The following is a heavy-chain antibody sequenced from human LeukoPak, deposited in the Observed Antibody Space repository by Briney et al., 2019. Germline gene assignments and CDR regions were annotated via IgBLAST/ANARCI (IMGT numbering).Heavy chain of an antibody. CDR3: ARDQLCTNGVCGYFDY. D-gene: IGHD2-8*01. V-gene: IGHV3-30-3*01. CDR2: ISYDGSNK. Sequence: GGSLRLSCAASGFTFSSYAMPWVRQAPGKGLEWVAVISYDGSNKYYADSVKGRFTISRDNSKNTLYLQMNSLRAEDTAVYYCARDQLCTNGVCGYFDYWGQGTLVTVSS. CDR1: GFTFSSYA. J-gene: IGHJ4*02.